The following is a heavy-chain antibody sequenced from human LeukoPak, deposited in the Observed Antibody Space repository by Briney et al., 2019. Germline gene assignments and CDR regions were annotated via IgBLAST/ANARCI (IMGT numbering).Heavy chain of an antibody. CDR1: GFTVSSNY. CDR2: IYSGGST. V-gene: IGHV3-53*01. CDR3: ARGLGYGDTTF. D-gene: IGHD4-17*01. Sequence: SGGSLRLSCAASGFTVSSNYMSWVRQAPGKGLEWASAIYSGGSTYYADSVKGRFTISRDNSKNTLYLQMNSLRAEDTAVYYCARGLGYGDTTFWGQGTLVTVSS. J-gene: IGHJ4*02.